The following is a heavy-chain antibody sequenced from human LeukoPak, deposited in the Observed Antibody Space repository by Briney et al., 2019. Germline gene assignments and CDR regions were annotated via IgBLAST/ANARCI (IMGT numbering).Heavy chain of an antibody. CDR3: ARDGVWFGELSVSALVDY. V-gene: IGHV3-66*01. CDR2: IYSGGTT. J-gene: IGHJ4*02. CDR1: GFTFSGYV. Sequence: GGSLRLSCAASGFTFSGYVMSWVRQAPGKGLEWVSVIYSGGTTFYADSVKGRFTISRDNSKNTLYLQMNSLRAEDTAVYYCARDGVWFGELSVSALVDYWGQGTLVTVSS. D-gene: IGHD3-10*01.